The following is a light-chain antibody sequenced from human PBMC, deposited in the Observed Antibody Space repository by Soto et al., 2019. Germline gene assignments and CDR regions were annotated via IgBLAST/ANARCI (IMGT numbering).Light chain of an antibody. CDR1: SSDVPGSNS. Sequence: QSALTQPASVSASRGQSITISCTGTSSDVPGSNSVSWYQQHPGTAPILIIFDVFKRPSGVSDRFSASKSGNSPSLTISGLQAEDEADYYCSSYITSAIVVFGGGTKLTVL. V-gene: IGLV2-14*01. CDR3: SSYITSAIVV. J-gene: IGLJ2*01. CDR2: DVF.